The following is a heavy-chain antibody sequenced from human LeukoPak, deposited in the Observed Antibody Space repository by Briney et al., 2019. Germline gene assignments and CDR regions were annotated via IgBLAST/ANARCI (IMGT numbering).Heavy chain of an antibody. CDR2: IHPGDSDI. Sequence: GESLKISCQASGYTFNTYWIGWVRQLPGKGPEWMGIIHPGDSDIRYNPSFQGQVTISADKSISTAYLQWNSLKASDSAMYYCAREQGGSGSYFTEQYYYYGMDVWGRGTTVTVSS. J-gene: IGHJ6*02. CDR1: GYTFNTYW. D-gene: IGHD3-10*01. CDR3: AREQGGSGSYFTEQYYYYGMDV. V-gene: IGHV5-51*01.